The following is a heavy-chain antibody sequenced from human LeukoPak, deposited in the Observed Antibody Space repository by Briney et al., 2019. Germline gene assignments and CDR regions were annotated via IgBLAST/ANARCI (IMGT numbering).Heavy chain of an antibody. CDR2: IDSSGDVI. J-gene: IGHJ5*02. CDR3: AKGTHSSSWHWYDP. CDR1: GFIFSDYY. D-gene: IGHD6-13*01. Sequence: GGSLRLSCAASGFIFSDYYMTWIRQSPGRGLEWLSYIDSSGDVIYYADSVKGRFTISRDNAKNSLYLQMSSLRAEDTAVYYCAKGTHSSSWHWYDPWGQGTLVTVST. V-gene: IGHV3-11*01.